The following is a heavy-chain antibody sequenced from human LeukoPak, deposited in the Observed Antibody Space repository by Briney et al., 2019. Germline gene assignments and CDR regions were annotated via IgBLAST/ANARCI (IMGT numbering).Heavy chain of an antibody. CDR1: GFTFSSYE. CDR2: ISGSGFTI. V-gene: IGHV3-48*03. D-gene: IGHD4-11*01. J-gene: IGHJ6*03. Sequence: TGGSLRLSCAASGFTFSSYEMHWVRQAPGKGLEWVSYISGSGFTIHYADSVKGRFTISRDNAKNSLYLQMNSLRAEDTAVYYCARGVPKTSYYYYYMDVWGKGTTVTVSS. CDR3: ARGVPKTSYYYYYMDV.